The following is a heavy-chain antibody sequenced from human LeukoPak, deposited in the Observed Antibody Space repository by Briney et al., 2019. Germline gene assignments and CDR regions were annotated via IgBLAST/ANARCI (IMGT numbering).Heavy chain of an antibody. CDR3: ASRTIAAAGTFDY. Sequence: SETLSLTCTVSGGSISSYYWSWIRQPPGKGLEWIGYIYYSGSTNYNPSLKSRVTISVDTSKNQFSLKLSSVTAADTAVYYCASRTIAAAGTFDYWGQGTLVTVSS. J-gene: IGHJ4*02. D-gene: IGHD6-13*01. V-gene: IGHV4-59*01. CDR2: IYYSGST. CDR1: GGSISSYY.